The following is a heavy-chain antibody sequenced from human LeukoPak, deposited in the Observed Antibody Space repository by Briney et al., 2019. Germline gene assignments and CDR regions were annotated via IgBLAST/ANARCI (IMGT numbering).Heavy chain of an antibody. CDR2: ISSSSSYI. V-gene: IGHV3-21*01. CDR1: GFTFSSYS. J-gene: IGHJ4*02. CDR3: ARDLRGSGWYFDY. D-gene: IGHD6-19*01. Sequence: GGSLRLSCAASGFTFSSYSMNWVRQAPGKGLEWVSSISSSSSYIYYADSVKGRFTISRDNAKNSLYLQMNSLRAEDTAVYYCARDLRGSGWYFDYWGQGTVVTVSS.